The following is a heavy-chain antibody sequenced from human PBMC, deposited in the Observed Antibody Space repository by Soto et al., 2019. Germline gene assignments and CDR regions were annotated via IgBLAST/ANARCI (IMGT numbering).Heavy chain of an antibody. CDR2: IYYSGSS. D-gene: IGHD3-16*01. CDR3: DREEALIVMPTGGIDYSFDY. CDR1: GGSISSGDHF. J-gene: IGHJ4*02. V-gene: IGHV4-30-4*01. Sequence: PSETLSLTCTVSGGSISSGDHFWSWLRQPPGKGLEWVGYIYYSGSSYYNPSLKSRVAISVDTSKNQFSLTLTSVTAADTAVYFCDREEALIVMPTGGIDYSFDYWGQGTLVTVSS.